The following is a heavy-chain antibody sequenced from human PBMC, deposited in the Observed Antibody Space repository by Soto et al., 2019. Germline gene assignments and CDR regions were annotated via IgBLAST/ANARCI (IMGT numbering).Heavy chain of an antibody. CDR2: IFYSGST. Sequence: SETLSLTCTVSGGSISGYYWSWIRQPPGKGLEWIGYIFYSGSTNYNPSLRSRVTISVDTSKNQFSLKLRSVTTADTAVYYCARDRKRGYSYAKGYYYGMDVWGQGTTVTVSS. V-gene: IGHV4-59*01. J-gene: IGHJ6*02. CDR1: GGSISGYY. CDR3: ARDRKRGYSYAKGYYYGMDV. D-gene: IGHD5-18*01.